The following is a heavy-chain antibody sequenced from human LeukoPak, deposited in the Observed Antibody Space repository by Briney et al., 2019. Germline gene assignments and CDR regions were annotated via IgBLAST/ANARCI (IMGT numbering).Heavy chain of an antibody. V-gene: IGHV1-2*02. CDR2: INPNSGGT. Sequence: GASVKVSCKASGYTFTGYYMHWVRQAPGQGLEWMGWINPNSGGTNYAQKFQGRVTMTRDTSISTAYMELSRLRSDDTAVYYCARDRGYDILTGNPNWFDPWGQGTLVTVS. CDR1: GYTFTGYY. D-gene: IGHD3-9*01. J-gene: IGHJ5*02. CDR3: ARDRGYDILTGNPNWFDP.